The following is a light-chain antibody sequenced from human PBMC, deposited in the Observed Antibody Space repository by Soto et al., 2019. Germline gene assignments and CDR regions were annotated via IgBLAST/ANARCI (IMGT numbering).Light chain of an antibody. V-gene: IGLV2-14*01. CDR2: DVS. Sequence: QSALTQPASVSGSPGQSITISCTGTSSDVGGYKFVSWYQQHPGKDPKFIIYDVSIRPSGVSNRFSGSKSGNTASLTISGLQAEDEADYYCSSYTSGSHYVFGTGTKVTVL. CDR3: SSYTSGSHYV. J-gene: IGLJ1*01. CDR1: SSDVGGYKF.